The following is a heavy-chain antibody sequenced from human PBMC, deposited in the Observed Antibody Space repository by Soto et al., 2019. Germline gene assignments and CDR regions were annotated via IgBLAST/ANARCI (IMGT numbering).Heavy chain of an antibody. J-gene: IGHJ6*02. CDR2: ISYDGSNK. CDR3: ARDKVPEDYYGMDV. CDR1: GFTFSSYA. V-gene: IGHV3-30-3*01. Sequence: QVQLVESGGGVVQPGRSLRLSCAASGFTFSSYAMHWVRQAPGKGLEWVAVISYDGSNKYYADSVKGRFTISRDNSKNTLYLQMNSLRAEDTAVYYCARDKVPEDYYGMDVWGQGTTVTVSS.